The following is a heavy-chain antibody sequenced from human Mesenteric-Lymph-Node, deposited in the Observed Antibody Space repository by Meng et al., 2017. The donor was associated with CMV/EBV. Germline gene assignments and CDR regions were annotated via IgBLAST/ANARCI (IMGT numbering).Heavy chain of an antibody. D-gene: IGHD3-3*01. CDR2: ISGSGVSP. J-gene: IGHJ5*02. CDR3: ARGLVPNYDFWSLENWFDP. Sequence: GGSLRLSCAASGFTFSRYAMNWVRRAPGKGLEWVSAISGSGVSPYYADSVKGRITISRDNVKKSLYLQMNSLRADDTAVYYCARGLVPNYDFWSLENWFDPWGKGTLVTVSS. V-gene: IGHV3-23*01. CDR1: GFTFSRYA.